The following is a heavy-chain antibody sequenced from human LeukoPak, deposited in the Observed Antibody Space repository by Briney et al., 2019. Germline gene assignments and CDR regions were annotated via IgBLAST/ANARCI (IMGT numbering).Heavy chain of an antibody. J-gene: IGHJ3*02. CDR1: GYTFSGYY. CDR3: ATGGAEMATISAFDI. CDR2: IIPILGIA. D-gene: IGHD5-24*01. Sequence: SVKVSCKASGYTFSGYYIHWVRQAPGQGLEWMGRIIPILGIANYAQKFQGRVTITADKSTSTAYMELSSLRSEDTAVYYCATGGAEMATISAFDIWGQGTMVTVSS. V-gene: IGHV1-69*02.